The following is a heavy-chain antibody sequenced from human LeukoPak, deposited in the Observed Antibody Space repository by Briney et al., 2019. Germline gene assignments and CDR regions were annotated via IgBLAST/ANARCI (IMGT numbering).Heavy chain of an antibody. CDR3: ARVGGSSYNY. J-gene: IGHJ4*02. D-gene: IGHD1-26*01. V-gene: IGHV3-53*01. CDR2: IYSGGNT. Sequence: GGSLRLSCAASGFTVSSNYMSCVRQAPGKGLEWVSVIYSGGNTYCADSVKGRFTISRDNSKNTLYLQMNSLRAEDTAVYYCARVGGSSYNYWGQGTLVTVSS. CDR1: GFTVSSNY.